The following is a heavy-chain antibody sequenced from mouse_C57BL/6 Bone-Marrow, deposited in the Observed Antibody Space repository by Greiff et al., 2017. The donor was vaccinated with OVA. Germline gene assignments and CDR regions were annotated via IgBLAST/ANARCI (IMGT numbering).Heavy chain of an antibody. D-gene: IGHD1-1*02. Sequence: VQLQQSGPELVKPGASVKISCKASGYAFSSSWMNWVKQRPGKGLEWIGRIYPGDGDTNDNGKFKGKATLTADKSSSTAYMQLSSLTSEDSAVYFCARGGRGSSYAMDYWGQGTSVTVSS. V-gene: IGHV1-82*01. CDR1: GYAFSSSW. J-gene: IGHJ4*01. CDR2: IYPGDGDT. CDR3: ARGGRGSSYAMDY.